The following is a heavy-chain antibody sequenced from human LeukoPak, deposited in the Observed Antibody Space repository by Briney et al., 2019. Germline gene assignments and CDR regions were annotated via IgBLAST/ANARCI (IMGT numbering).Heavy chain of an antibody. CDR1: GGSISSGGYS. Sequence: SQTLSLTCAVSGGSISSGGYSWSWIRQPPGKGLEWIGYIYHSGSTYYNPSLKSRVTISVDRSKNQFSLKLSSVTAADTAVYYYARARPVPHDAFDIWGQGTMVTVSS. CDR3: ARARPVPHDAFDI. CDR2: IYHSGST. D-gene: IGHD1-14*01. V-gene: IGHV4-30-2*01. J-gene: IGHJ3*02.